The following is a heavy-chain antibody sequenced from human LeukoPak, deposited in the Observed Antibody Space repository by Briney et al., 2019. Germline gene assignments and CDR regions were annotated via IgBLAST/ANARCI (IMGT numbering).Heavy chain of an antibody. CDR1: GGTFSSYA. J-gene: IGHJ4*02. V-gene: IGHV1-69*01. CDR3: ARDQGLLVPNYYFDY. CDR2: IIPIFGTA. Sequence: SVKVSCKASGGTFSSYAISWVRQAPGQGLEWMGGIIPIFGTANYAQKFQGRVTITADESTSTAYMELSSLRFEDTAVYYCARDQGLLVPNYYFDYWGQGTLVTVSS. D-gene: IGHD6-6*01.